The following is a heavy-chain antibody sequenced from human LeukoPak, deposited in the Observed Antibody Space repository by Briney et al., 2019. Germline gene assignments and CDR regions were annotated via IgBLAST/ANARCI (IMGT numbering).Heavy chain of an antibody. CDR3: ARLRCIVGATRCGIYYYVDV. Sequence: SETLSLTCTVSGYSISSGYYWGWIRQPPGMGLEWIGEINHSGSTNYNPSLKSRVTISVDTSKNQFSLKLSSVTAADTAVYYCARLRCIVGATRCGIYYYVDVWGKGTTVTVSS. CDR1: GYSISSGYY. D-gene: IGHD1-26*01. V-gene: IGHV4-38-2*02. CDR2: INHSGST. J-gene: IGHJ6*03.